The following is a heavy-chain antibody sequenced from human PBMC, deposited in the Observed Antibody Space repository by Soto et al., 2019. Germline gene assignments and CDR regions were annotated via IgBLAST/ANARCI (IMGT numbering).Heavy chain of an antibody. CDR2: IWYDGSNK. J-gene: IGHJ3*02. V-gene: IGHV3-33*01. Sequence: SGGSLRLSCAASGFTFSSYGMHWVRQAPGKGLEWVAVIWYDGSNKCYADSVKGRFTISRDNSKNTLYLQMNSLRAEDTVVYYCARTIFGVVIGAFDIWGQGTMVTVSS. CDR1: GFTFSSYG. CDR3: ARTIFGVVIGAFDI. D-gene: IGHD3-3*01.